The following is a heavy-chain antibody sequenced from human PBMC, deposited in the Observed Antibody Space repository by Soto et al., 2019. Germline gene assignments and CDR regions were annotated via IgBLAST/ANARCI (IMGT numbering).Heavy chain of an antibody. Sequence: QSGGSLRLSCAASGFTFSSYGMHWVRQAPGKGLEWVAVIWYDGSNKYYADSVKGRFTISRDNAKNTLDLQMNSLRAEDMAVYYYARSVRPGSFPYYYYAMDVWGQGTTVTVS. CDR3: ARSVRPGSFPYYYYAMDV. CDR2: IWYDGSNK. J-gene: IGHJ6*02. V-gene: IGHV3-33*01. CDR1: GFTFSSYG. D-gene: IGHD1-1*01.